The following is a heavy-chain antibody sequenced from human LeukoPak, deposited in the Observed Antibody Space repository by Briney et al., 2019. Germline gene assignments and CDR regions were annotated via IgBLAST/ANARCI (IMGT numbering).Heavy chain of an antibody. CDR2: ISGSGGGT. D-gene: IGHD4-11*01. V-gene: IGHV3-23*01. J-gene: IGHJ4*02. CDR1: GFTFSSYA. CDR3: AKDAQRGFDYSNSLEY. Sequence: GGSLRLSCAASGFTFSSYAMSWVRQAPGKGLEWVSAISGSGGGTYYADSVKGRFTISRDNSKNTLYLQMNILRAEDTAVYYCAKDAQRGFDYSNSLEYWGQGTLVTVSS.